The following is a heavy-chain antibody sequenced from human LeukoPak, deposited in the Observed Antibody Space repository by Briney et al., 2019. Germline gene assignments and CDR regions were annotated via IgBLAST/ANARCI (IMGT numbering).Heavy chain of an antibody. CDR1: GFTFSSYS. CDR3: AREGIAAAGTGGDY. Sequence: PGGSLRLSCAASGFTFSSYSMNWVRQAPGKGLEWVSSISSSSSYIYYADSVKGRFTISRDSAKNSLYLQMNSLGAEDTAVYYCAREGIAAAGTGGDYWGQGTLVTVSS. CDR2: ISSSSSYI. V-gene: IGHV3-21*01. J-gene: IGHJ4*02. D-gene: IGHD6-13*01.